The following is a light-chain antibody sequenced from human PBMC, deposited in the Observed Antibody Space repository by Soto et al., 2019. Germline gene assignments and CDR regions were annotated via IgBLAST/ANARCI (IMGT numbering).Light chain of an antibody. V-gene: IGKV1-39*01. CDR1: QSISSW. J-gene: IGKJ5*01. CDR2: AAS. Sequence: DIRMTTSPSTLSASVVDRVPITCRASQSISSWLAWYQQKPGKAPKLLIYAASSLQSGVPSRFSGSGSGTDFTLTISSLQPEDFATYYCQQSYSTPITFGQGTRLE. CDR3: QQSYSTPIT.